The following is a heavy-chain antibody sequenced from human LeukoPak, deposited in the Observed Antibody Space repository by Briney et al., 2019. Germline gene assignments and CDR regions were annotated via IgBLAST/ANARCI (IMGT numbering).Heavy chain of an antibody. Sequence: GGSLRLSCIASGFTVSSNYMTWVRQAPGKGLQWVSIIYNGGHTYYADSVKGRFTISRDNSKNTVYLQMHSLRAEDTAVYFCARARSLSGRPLNHFDYWGQGTLVTVPS. CDR3: ARARSLSGRPLNHFDY. V-gene: IGHV3-53*01. CDR1: GFTVSSNY. J-gene: IGHJ4*02. CDR2: IYNGGHT.